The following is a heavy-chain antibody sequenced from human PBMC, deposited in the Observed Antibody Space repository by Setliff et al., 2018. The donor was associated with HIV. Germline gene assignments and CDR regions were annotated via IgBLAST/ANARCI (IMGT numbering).Heavy chain of an antibody. CDR3: ARNPAIPFYDSSGYYYRYYYYYMDV. V-gene: IGHV4-34*01. D-gene: IGHD3-22*01. CDR1: GGSFSGYC. J-gene: IGHJ6*03. CDR2: INHSGST. Sequence: PSETLSLTCAVYGGSFSGYCWSWIRQPPGKGLEWIGEINHSGSTNYNPSLKSRVTISVDTSKNQFSLKLSSVTAADTAVYYCARNPAIPFYDSSGYYYRYYYYYMDVWGKGTTVTVSS.